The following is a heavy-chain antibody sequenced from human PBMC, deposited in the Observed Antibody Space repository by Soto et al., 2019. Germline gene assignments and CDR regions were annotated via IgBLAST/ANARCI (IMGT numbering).Heavy chain of an antibody. CDR3: AKIDKFNPQSSGWANRFDY. Sequence: EVQLLESGGGLVQPGGSLRLSCAASGFTFSNYGMTWVRQAPGKGLEWVSGMSRDGGVTDYPDSVKGRFTISRDISKNTLYLQINSLRAEDTAVYYCAKIDKFNPQSSGWANRFDYWGQGTLVTVSS. V-gene: IGHV3-23*01. D-gene: IGHD6-19*01. CDR2: MSRDGGVT. CDR1: GFTFSNYG. J-gene: IGHJ4*02.